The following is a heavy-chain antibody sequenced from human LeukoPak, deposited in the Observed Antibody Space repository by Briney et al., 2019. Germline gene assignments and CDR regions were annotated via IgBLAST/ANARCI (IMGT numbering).Heavy chain of an antibody. J-gene: IGHJ5*02. CDR2: ICYSGST. D-gene: IGHD3-22*01. CDR1: GGSISSYY. Sequence: SETLSLTCTVSGGSISSYYWSWIRQPPGKGLEWIGYICYSGSTNYNPSLKSRVTISVDTSKNQFSLKLSSVTAADTAVYYCARGTYYQYNWFDPWGQGTLVTVSS. V-gene: IGHV4-59*01. CDR3: ARGTYYQYNWFDP.